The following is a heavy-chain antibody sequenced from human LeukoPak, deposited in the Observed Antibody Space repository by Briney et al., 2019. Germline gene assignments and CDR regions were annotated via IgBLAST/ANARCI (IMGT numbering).Heavy chain of an antibody. J-gene: IGHJ3*01. CDR2: MKGDESEI. CDR3: ARPAYTAAYDL. V-gene: IGHV3-7*01. Sequence: GGSLRLSCAVSGFSSSTYWMTWVRQAPGKGLEWVANMKGDESEIHYVDSVKGRFTISRDNAKNSLYLQMNSLRAEDTAVYYCARPAYTAAYDLWGQGTMVTVSS. D-gene: IGHD3-16*01. CDR1: GFSSSTYW.